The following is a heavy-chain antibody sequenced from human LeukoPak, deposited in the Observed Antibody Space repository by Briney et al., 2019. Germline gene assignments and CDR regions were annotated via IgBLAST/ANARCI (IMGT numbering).Heavy chain of an antibody. D-gene: IGHD3-22*01. CDR3: ARAGTMIGTGVDY. V-gene: IGHV3-21*01. Sequence: GGSLRLSCAASGFTFSSYSMSWVRQAPGKGPEWVSSISSSSSYIYYADSVKGRFTISRDNAKNSLYLQMNSLRAEDTAVYYCARAGTMIGTGVDYWGQGTLVTVSS. CDR1: GFTFSSYS. CDR2: ISSSSSYI. J-gene: IGHJ4*02.